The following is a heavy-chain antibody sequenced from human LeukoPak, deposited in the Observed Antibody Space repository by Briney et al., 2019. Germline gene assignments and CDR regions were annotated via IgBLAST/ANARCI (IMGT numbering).Heavy chain of an antibody. Sequence: GGSLRLSCTASGFTVSNNYMNWVRQAPGKGLEWVALIYSGDTTNYADSVKGRFTISRDNSKNTLYLQMTNVRVEDTAVYYCARDPPGIAASVSGGWGQGTLVTVSS. D-gene: IGHD6-13*01. CDR1: GFTVSNNY. V-gene: IGHV3-53*01. CDR2: IYSGDTT. CDR3: ARDPPGIAASVSGG. J-gene: IGHJ4*02.